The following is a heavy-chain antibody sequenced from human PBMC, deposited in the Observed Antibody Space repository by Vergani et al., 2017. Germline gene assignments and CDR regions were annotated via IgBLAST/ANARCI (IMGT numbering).Heavy chain of an antibody. D-gene: IGHD4-17*01. J-gene: IGHJ4*02. Sequence: QVQLVQSGAEVKKPGASVKVSCKASGYTFTSYGISWVRQAPGQGLEWMGWISTHNGNTNYAQKVQGRVTMTTDTSTSTAYMGPKSLRSDDTAVYYWARYPPPYGDYEWGFDYWGQGTLVTVSS. CDR3: ARYPPPYGDYEWGFDY. CDR2: ISTHNGNT. CDR1: GYTFTSYG. V-gene: IGHV1-18*01.